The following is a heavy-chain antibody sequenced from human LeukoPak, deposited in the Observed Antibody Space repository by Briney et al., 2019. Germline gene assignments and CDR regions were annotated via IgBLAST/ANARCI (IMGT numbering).Heavy chain of an antibody. CDR2: INHSGST. D-gene: IGHD5-18*01. CDR3: ASGRRYSYGYDY. Sequence: SETLSLTCAVYGGSFSGYYWSWIRQPQGKGLEWIGEINHSGSTNYNPSLKSRVTISVDTSKNQFSLKLSSVTAADTAVYHCASGRRYSYGYDYWGQGTLVTVSS. V-gene: IGHV4-34*01. J-gene: IGHJ4*02. CDR1: GGSFSGYY.